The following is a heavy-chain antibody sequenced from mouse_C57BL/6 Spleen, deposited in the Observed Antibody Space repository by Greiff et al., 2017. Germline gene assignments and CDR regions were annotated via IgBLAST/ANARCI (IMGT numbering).Heavy chain of an antibody. J-gene: IGHJ2*01. CDR2: IYPGDGDP. D-gene: IGHD1-1*01. CDR1: GYAFSSSW. V-gene: IGHV1-82*01. CDR3: ARIAQYCYGSGYPCYFDY. Sequence: QVQLQQSGPELVKPGASVKISCKASGYAFSSSWMNWVKQRPGKGLEWIGRIYPGDGDPNYNGKFKGKATLTADKSSSTAYLQLSSLTSEDSAVYSCARIAQYCYGSGYPCYFDYWGQGTTLTVSS.